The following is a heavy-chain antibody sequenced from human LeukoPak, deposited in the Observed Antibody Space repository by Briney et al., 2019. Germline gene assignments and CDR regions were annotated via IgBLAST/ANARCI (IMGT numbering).Heavy chain of an antibody. CDR2: IWYDGSNK. D-gene: IGHD2-2*01. Sequence: QPGGSLRLSCAASGFTLSSYGMHWVRQAPGKGLEWVAVIWYDGSNKYYADSVKGRFTISRDNSKNTLYLQMNSLRAEDTAVYYCAKEFPYQYCSSTSCYTKYYFDYWGQGTLVTVSS. V-gene: IGHV3-33*06. CDR1: GFTLSSYG. J-gene: IGHJ4*02. CDR3: AKEFPYQYCSSTSCYTKYYFDY.